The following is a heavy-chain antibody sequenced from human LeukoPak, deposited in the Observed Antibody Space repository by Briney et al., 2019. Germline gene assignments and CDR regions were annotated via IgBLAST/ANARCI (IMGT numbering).Heavy chain of an antibody. CDR1: GFTFSSYW. Sequence: PGGSLRLSCAASGFTFSSYWMSWVRQAPGKGREWIGSIYHSGSTYYNPSLKSRVTISMDTTKNQFSLKLTSVTAADTAVYYCAGKYYYDSSGYFYVDWWGQGTLVTVSS. CDR2: IYHSGST. D-gene: IGHD3-22*01. J-gene: IGHJ4*02. CDR3: AGKYYYDSSGYFYVDW. V-gene: IGHV4-38-2*01.